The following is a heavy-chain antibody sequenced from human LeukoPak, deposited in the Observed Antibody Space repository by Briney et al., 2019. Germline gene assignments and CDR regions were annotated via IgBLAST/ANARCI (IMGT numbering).Heavy chain of an antibody. CDR1: GFTFDDYA. Sequence: GGSLRLSCAASGFTFDDYAMHWVRQAPGKGLGWVSGISWNSGSIGYADSVKGRFTISRDNAKNTLYLQMNSLRAEDTAVYYCARGLPTYYDFWSGYYGMDVWGQGTTVTVSS. CDR2: ISWNSGSI. CDR3: ARGLPTYYDFWSGYYGMDV. V-gene: IGHV3-9*01. D-gene: IGHD3-3*01. J-gene: IGHJ6*02.